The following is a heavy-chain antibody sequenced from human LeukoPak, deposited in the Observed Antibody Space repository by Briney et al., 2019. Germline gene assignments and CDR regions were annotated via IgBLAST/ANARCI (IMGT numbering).Heavy chain of an antibody. CDR3: ARLRWLIAAAGYFDY. J-gene: IGHJ4*02. V-gene: IGHV4-34*01. CDR1: GGSFSSYY. D-gene: IGHD6-13*01. CDR2: INHSGST. Sequence: SETLALTCAVYGGSFSSYYWSWIRQPPGKGLEWIGEINHSGSTNYNPSLKSRVTISVDTSKNQFSLKLSSVTAADTAVYYCARLRWLIAAAGYFDYWGQGTLVTVSS.